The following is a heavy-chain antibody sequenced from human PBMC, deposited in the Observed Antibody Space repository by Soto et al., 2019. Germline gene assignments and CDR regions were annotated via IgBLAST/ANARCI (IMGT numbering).Heavy chain of an antibody. CDR2: INPGDSDT. CDR3: ARRPSLIYGMDV. Sequence: GESLKISCKGSGYSFTSYWIGWARQMPGKGLEWMGIINPGDSDTRYSPSFQGQVTISADKSISTAYLQWSSLEASDTATYYCARRPSLIYGMDVWGQQTTVTVSS. V-gene: IGHV5-51*01. CDR1: GYSFTSYW. J-gene: IGHJ6*02.